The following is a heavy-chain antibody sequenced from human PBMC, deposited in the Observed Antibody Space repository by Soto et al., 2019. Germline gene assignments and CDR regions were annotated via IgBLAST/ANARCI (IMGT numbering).Heavy chain of an antibody. V-gene: IGHV4-34*01. D-gene: IGHD2-15*01. J-gene: IGHJ3*02. CDR3: AREERGYCSGGSCYERRNDAFAI. CDR1: GGSFSGYY. Sequence: SETLSLTCAVYGGSFSGYYWSWIRQPPGKGLEWIGEINHSGSTNYNPSLKSRVTISVDTSKNQFSLKLSSVTAADTAVYYCAREERGYCSGGSCYERRNDAFAIWGQGTLVTVSS. CDR2: INHSGST.